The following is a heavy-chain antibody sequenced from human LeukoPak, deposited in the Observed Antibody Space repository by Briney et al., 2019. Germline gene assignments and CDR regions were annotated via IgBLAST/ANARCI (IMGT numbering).Heavy chain of an antibody. V-gene: IGHV4-31*03. CDR1: GGSISSGGYY. CDR2: IYYSGST. Sequence: SETLSLTCTVSGGSISSGGYYWSWIRQHPGKGLEWIGYIYYSGSTYYNPSLKSRVTISVDTSKNQFSLKLSSVTAADTAVYYCARKERWLQPYYYYCGMDVWGQGTTVTVSS. CDR3: ARKERWLQPYYYYCGMDV. D-gene: IGHD5-24*01. J-gene: IGHJ6*02.